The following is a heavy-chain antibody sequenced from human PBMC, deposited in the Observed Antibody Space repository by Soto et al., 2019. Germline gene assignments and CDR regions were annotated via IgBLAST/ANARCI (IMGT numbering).Heavy chain of an antibody. D-gene: IGHD2-21*02. CDR2: VNAGNGNT. J-gene: IGHJ4*02. Sequence: QVQLVQSGAEEKKPGASVKVSCKASGYTFTGYAMNWVRQAPGQRLEWMGWVNAGNGNTKHSQKFQGRVTITRDTSASTAYLELSSLRPEDTPVYCCARRVAVTADFDYLGQGTLGTVSA. CDR1: GYTFTGYA. V-gene: IGHV1-3*05. CDR3: ARRVAVTADFDY.